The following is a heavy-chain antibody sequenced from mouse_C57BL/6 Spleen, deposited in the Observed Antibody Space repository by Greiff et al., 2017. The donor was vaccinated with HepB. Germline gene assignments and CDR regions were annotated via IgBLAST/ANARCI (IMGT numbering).Heavy chain of an antibody. CDR1: GYTFTDYE. D-gene: IGHD1-1*01. Sequence: QVQLKESGAELVRPGASVTLSCKASGYTFTDYEMHWVKQTPVHGLEWIGAIDPETGGTAYNQKFKRKAILTADKSSSTAYMELRSLTSEDSAVYYCTRSLITTVVATGYFDVWGTGTTVTVSS. CDR2: IDPETGGT. V-gene: IGHV1-15*01. CDR3: TRSLITTVVATGYFDV. J-gene: IGHJ1*03.